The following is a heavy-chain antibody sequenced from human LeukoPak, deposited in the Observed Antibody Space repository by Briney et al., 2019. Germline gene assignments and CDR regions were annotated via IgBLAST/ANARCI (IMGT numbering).Heavy chain of an antibody. CDR3: ARDRTYSYCSGGSCPGGGYYYYGMDV. CDR1: GFTFGSYW. D-gene: IGHD2-15*01. V-gene: IGHV3-7*01. CDR2: IKQDGSEK. J-gene: IGHJ6*02. Sequence: GGSLRLSCAASGFTFGSYWMSWVRQAPGKGLEWVANIKQDGSEKYYVDSVKGRFTISRDNAKNSLYLQMNSLRAEDTAVYYCARDRTYSYCSGGSCPGGGYYYYGMDVWGQGTTVTVSS.